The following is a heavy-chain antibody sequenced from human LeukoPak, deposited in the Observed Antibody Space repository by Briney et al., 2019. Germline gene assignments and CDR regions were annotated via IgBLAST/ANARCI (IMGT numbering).Heavy chain of an antibody. CDR1: GFTFSNYA. Sequence: PGRSLRLSCAASGFTFSNYAMHWVRQAPGKGLVWVAVMSYDGTNKYYADSVKGRFTISRDNSKNTLYLQMNSLRAEDTAVYYCARERVVVVATTYYYYGMDVWGKGTTVTVSS. D-gene: IGHD2-15*01. V-gene: IGHV3-30*04. CDR2: MSYDGTNK. J-gene: IGHJ6*04. CDR3: ARERVVVVATTYYYYGMDV.